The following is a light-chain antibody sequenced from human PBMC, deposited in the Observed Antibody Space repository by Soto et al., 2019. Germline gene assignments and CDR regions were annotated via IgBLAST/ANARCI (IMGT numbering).Light chain of an antibody. CDR2: GAS. J-gene: IGKJ1*01. V-gene: IGKV3-20*01. CDR1: QSVSSN. CDR3: QQYGRT. Sequence: EIVMTQSPATLSVSPGERATLSCRASQSVSSNLAWYQQKPGQSPRLLIYGASNRATGIPDRFSGSGSGTDFTLTISRLEPEDFAMYYCQQYGRTFGLGTKVDIK.